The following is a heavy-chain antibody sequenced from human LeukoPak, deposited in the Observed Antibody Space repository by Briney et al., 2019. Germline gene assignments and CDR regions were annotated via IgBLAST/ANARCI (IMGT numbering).Heavy chain of an antibody. CDR3: ARDRGYSNFDY. CDR2: MNADGSEK. CDR1: GFGFSNYW. J-gene: IGHJ4*02. D-gene: IGHD4-11*01. Sequence: GGSLRLSCAASGFGFSNYWMSWVRQAPGKGLEWVANMNADGSEKNYVDSVEGRFTISRDNAQDSLYLQMNSLRAEDTAVYYCARDRGYSNFDYWGQGTLLTVSS. V-gene: IGHV3-7*01.